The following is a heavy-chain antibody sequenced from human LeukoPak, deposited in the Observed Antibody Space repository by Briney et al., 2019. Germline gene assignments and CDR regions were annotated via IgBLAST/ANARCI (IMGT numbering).Heavy chain of an antibody. CDR2: IYYSGST. J-gene: IGHJ4*02. V-gene: IGHV4-59*01. CDR3: ARITGTSTPFDY. CDR1: GGSISSYY. D-gene: IGHD1/OR15-1a*01. Sequence: SGTLSLSCTVSGGSISSYYWTWIRQPPGKGLEWIGYIYYSGSTSYNPSLKSRVTMSVDTSKNQFSLKLSSVTAADTAVYYCARITGTSTPFDYWGQGTLVTVSS.